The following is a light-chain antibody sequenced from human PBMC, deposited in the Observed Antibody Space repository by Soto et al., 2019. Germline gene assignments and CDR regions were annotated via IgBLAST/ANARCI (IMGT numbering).Light chain of an antibody. CDR3: SSFTTSFTYV. V-gene: IGLV2-14*03. CDR1: TSDVGAYNY. Sequence: QSALTQPASMSGSPGQSITISCTGTTSDVGAYNYVSWYQQHPGKAPNLMIYQVTKRPSGVSSRFSGSKSGNTASLTISGLQAEDEADYYCSSFTTSFTYVFGTGTKLTVL. CDR2: QVT. J-gene: IGLJ1*01.